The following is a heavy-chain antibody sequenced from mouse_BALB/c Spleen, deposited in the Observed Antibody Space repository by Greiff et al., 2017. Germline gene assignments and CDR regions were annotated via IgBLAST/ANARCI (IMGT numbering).Heavy chain of an antibody. V-gene: IGHV5-6-4*01. Sequence: EVQGVESGGGLVKPGGSLKLSCAASGFTFSSYTMSWVRQTPEKRLEWVATISSGGSYTYYPDSVKGRFTISRDNAKNTLYLQMNSLQTDDTAMYYCARKDKAMDYWGQGTSVTVSS. J-gene: IGHJ4*01. CDR1: GFTFSSYT. CDR2: ISSGGSYT. CDR3: ARKDKAMDY.